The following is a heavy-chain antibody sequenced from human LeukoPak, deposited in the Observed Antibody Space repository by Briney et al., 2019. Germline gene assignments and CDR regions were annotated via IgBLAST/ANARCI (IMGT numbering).Heavy chain of an antibody. J-gene: IGHJ3*02. V-gene: IGHV1-2*02. D-gene: IGHD3-3*01. CDR1: GYTFTNYY. CDR2: INSNRGGT. Sequence: GASVKVSCKASGYTFTNYYIHWVRQAPGQGLEWMGWINSNRGGTNYAQKFQGRVTMTRDTSISTASMELRSVRSDDTAVYYCARDHGDDAFDIWGPGTMVTVSS. CDR3: ARDHGDDAFDI.